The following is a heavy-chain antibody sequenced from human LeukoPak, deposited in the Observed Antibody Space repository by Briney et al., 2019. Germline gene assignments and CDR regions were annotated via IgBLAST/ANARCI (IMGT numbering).Heavy chain of an antibody. Sequence: GGSLRLSCAASGFTVRSYAMSWVRQAPGKGLEWVSTLRGSGAGTSYADSVKGRFTTSRDNSKNTVYLQMNSLRAEDTAVYYCAKDGKDYGDYGSDYWGQGTLVTVSS. CDR3: AKDGKDYGDYGSDY. CDR1: GFTVRSYA. CDR2: LRGSGAGT. D-gene: IGHD4-17*01. V-gene: IGHV3-23*01. J-gene: IGHJ4*02.